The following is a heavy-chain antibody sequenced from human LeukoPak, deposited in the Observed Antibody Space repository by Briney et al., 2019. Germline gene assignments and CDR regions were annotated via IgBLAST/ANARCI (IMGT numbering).Heavy chain of an antibody. D-gene: IGHD5-18*01. V-gene: IGHV3-30*02. CDR3: TKSYIYGFDY. CDR2: IHYDGSDK. CDR1: GFTFSNYG. Sequence: GGSLRLSCAASGFTFSNYGMHWVRQAPGKGLEWVAFIHYDGSDKYYADSVKGRFTISRDNSKNTPHLQMNSLSPEDMAVYYCTKSYIYGFDYWGQGTLVTVSS. J-gene: IGHJ4*02.